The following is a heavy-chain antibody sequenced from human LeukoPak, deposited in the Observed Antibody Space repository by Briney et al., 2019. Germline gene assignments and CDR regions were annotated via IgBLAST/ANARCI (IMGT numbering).Heavy chain of an antibody. Sequence: PGGSLRLSCASSGFTFSDYDMHWVRQATGKGLEWVSAIGTAGDTYYTGSVKGRFTISRENAKNSLYLQVNSLRAGDTAVYYCARVAKERVGGVYYFGYWGQGTLVTVSS. CDR1: GFTFSDYD. J-gene: IGHJ4*02. D-gene: IGHD1-1*01. V-gene: IGHV3-13*01. CDR2: IGTAGDT. CDR3: ARVAKERVGGVYYFGY.